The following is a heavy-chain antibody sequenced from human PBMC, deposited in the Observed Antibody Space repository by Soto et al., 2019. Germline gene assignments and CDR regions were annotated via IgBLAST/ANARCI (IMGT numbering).Heavy chain of an antibody. CDR3: ARGDIVVVPAAMTFRWFDP. V-gene: IGHV1-2*04. J-gene: IGHJ5*02. CDR1: GYTFTGYY. D-gene: IGHD2-2*01. Sequence: QVQLVQSGAEVKKPGASVKVSCKASGYTFTGYYMHWVRQAPGQGLEWMGWINPNSGGTNYAQKLQGWVTMTRDTSISTAYMELSRLRSDDTAVYYCARGDIVVVPAAMTFRWFDPWGQGTLVTVSS. CDR2: INPNSGGT.